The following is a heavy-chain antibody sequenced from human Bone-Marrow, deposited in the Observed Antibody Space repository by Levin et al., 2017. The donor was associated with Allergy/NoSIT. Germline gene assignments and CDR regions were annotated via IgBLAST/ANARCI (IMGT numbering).Heavy chain of an antibody. CDR1: GFTFSSYS. D-gene: IGHD5-12*01. J-gene: IGHJ4*02. CDR3: ARGHSAFDYYFDY. Sequence: AGGSLRLSCAASGFTFSSYSLIWVRQAPGKGLEWVSSISSTSRFIYYADSVKGRFTISRDNAKNSLYLQMNSLRVDDTAVYHCARGHSAFDYYFDYWGQGTLVTVSS. CDR2: ISSTSRFI. V-gene: IGHV3-21*01.